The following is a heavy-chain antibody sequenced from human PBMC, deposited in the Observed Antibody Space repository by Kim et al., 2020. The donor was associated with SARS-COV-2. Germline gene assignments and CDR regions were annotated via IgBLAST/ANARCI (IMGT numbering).Heavy chain of an antibody. Sequence: GGSLRLSCAASGFTFDDYAMHWVRQAPGKGLEWVSGISWNSGSIGYADSVKGRFTISRDNAKNSLYLQMNSLRAEDTVLYYCAKSGSIAVAGTVFDYWGQGTLVTVSS. CDR3: AKSGSIAVAGTVFDY. V-gene: IGHV3-9*01. D-gene: IGHD6-19*01. CDR2: ISWNSGSI. CDR1: GFTFDDYA. J-gene: IGHJ4*02.